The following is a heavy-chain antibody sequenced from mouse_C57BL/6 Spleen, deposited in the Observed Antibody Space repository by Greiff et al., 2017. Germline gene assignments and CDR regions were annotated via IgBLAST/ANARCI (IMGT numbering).Heavy chain of an antibody. CDR1: GYTFTSYW. CDR3: AREGLGSGYFDY. CDR2: INPSNGGT. D-gene: IGHD3-2*02. J-gene: IGHJ2*01. Sequence: QVQLQQPGTELVKPGASVKLSCKASGYTFTSYWMHWVKQRPGQGLEWIGNINPSNGGTNYNEKFKSKATLTVDKSSSTAYMQLSSLTSEDSAVYDCAREGLGSGYFDYWGQGTTLTVSS. V-gene: IGHV1-53*01.